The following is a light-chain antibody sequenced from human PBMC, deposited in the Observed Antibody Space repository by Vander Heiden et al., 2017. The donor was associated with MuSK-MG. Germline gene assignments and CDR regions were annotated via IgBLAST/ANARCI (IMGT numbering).Light chain of an antibody. Sequence: DIQLTQSPSSLSASVGDRVTITCRASQSISPFLNWYKHRPGKAPELLIFAASKLHSGVPSRFSGSGSGTDFTLTISSLQPEDFATYYCQQSDSTTWTFGPGTKVDIE. CDR3: QQSDSTTWT. CDR1: QSISPF. CDR2: AAS. J-gene: IGKJ1*01. V-gene: IGKV1-39*01.